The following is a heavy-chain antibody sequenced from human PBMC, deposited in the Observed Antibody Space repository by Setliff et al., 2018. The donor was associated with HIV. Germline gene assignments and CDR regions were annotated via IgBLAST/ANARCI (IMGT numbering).Heavy chain of an antibody. CDR2: INPNSGAT. V-gene: IGHV1-2*02. J-gene: IGHJ4*02. CDR3: ALASIVSTARWNH. CDR1: GYTFSGYY. Sequence: ASVKVSCKASGYTFSGYYLHWVRRAPGQGLEWMGWINPNSGATNYAQSFQGRVTITRDPSISPAYMDLSSLTSDDTAVYYCALASIVSTARWNHWGRGTTVTVSS. D-gene: IGHD1-26*01.